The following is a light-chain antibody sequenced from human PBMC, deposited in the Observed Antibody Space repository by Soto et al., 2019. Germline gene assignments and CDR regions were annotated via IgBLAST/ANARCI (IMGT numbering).Light chain of an antibody. V-gene: IGLV1-47*01. CDR3: AAWDDSLSAPV. Sequence: QSVVTQPPSASGTPGQRVTISCSGSSSNIGSNYVYWYQQLPGTAPKLLIYRNNQRPSGVPDRFSGSKSGTSASLAISGLRSEDEADYYCAAWDDSLSAPVFGGGTKVTVL. J-gene: IGLJ2*01. CDR2: RNN. CDR1: SSNIGSNY.